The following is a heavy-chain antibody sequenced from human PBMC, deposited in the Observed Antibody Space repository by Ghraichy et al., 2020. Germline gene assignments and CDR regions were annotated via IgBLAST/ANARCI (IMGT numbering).Heavy chain of an antibody. V-gene: IGHV4-31*03. Sequence: LRLSCLVSGGSINNDGYHWTWIRQHPGKGLEWIGHIYYSGTTYYNSSLKSRIVISLDTSRSQFSLRLTSVTAADTAVYYCARGSLVGMDVWGQGTSVTVSS. CDR1: GGSINNDGYH. J-gene: IGHJ6*02. CDR2: IYYSGTT. D-gene: IGHD2-15*01. CDR3: ARGSLVGMDV.